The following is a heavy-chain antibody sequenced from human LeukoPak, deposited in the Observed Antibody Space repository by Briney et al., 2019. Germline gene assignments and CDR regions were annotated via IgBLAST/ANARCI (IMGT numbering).Heavy chain of an antibody. J-gene: IGHJ3*02. CDR1: GYTFTSYD. Sequence: ASVKVSCKASGYTFTSYDINWVRQATGQGLEWMGWMNPNSGNTGYAQKFQGRVTITRNTSISTAYMELSSLRSEDTAVYYCARVYYDFWSGYYPGGAFDIWGQGTMVTVSS. V-gene: IGHV1-8*03. D-gene: IGHD3-3*01. CDR3: ARVYYDFWSGYYPGGAFDI. CDR2: MNPNSGNT.